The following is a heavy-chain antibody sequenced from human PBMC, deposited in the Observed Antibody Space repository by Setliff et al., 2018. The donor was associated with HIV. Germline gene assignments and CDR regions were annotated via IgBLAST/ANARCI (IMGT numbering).Heavy chain of an antibody. CDR1: GYTLRRHG. D-gene: IGHD2-8*01. V-gene: IGHV1-18*01. CDR3: ARVNDILLGYWVGYFDY. Sequence: ASVKVSCKASGYTLRRHGISWVRQAPGQGLEWMGWISAYNGNTNYAQKFRGRVTLTTDTSTSTAYMELRSLRTDDTAVYYCARVNDILLGYWVGYFDYWGQGTLVTVSS. CDR2: ISAYNGNT. J-gene: IGHJ4*02.